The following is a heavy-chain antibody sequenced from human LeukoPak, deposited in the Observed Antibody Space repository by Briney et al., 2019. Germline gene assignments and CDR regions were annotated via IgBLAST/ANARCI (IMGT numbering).Heavy chain of an antibody. CDR1: GYSFTSYW. V-gene: IGHV5-10-1*01. CDR2: IDPSDSYT. D-gene: IGHD3-10*01. CDR3: AKTGDPYYGSGSYGMDV. J-gene: IGHJ6*02. Sequence: GESLKISCKGPGYSFTSYWITWVRQMPGKGLEWMGRIDPSDSYTDYSPSFRGHVTISADKSISTAYLQWSSLKASDTAMYYCAKTGDPYYGSGSYGMDVWGQGTTVTVSS.